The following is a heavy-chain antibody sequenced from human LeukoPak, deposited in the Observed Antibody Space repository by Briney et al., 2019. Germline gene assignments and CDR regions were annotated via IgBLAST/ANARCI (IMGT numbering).Heavy chain of an antibody. D-gene: IGHD2-15*01. J-gene: IGHJ6*02. CDR1: GYTFTGYY. Sequence: ASAKVSCKASGYTFTGYYMHWVRQAPGRGLEWMGWINPNSGGTNYAQKFQGRVTMTRDTSISTAYMELSRLRSDDTAVYYCARQFMPGLYCSGGSCSYGMDVWGQGTTVTVSS. V-gene: IGHV1-2*02. CDR3: ARQFMPGLYCSGGSCSYGMDV. CDR2: INPNSGGT.